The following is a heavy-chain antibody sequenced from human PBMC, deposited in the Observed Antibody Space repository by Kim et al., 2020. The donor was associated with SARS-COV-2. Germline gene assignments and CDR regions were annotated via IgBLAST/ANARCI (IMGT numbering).Heavy chain of an antibody. V-gene: IGHV3-30*18. D-gene: IGHD6-13*01. CDR2: ISSDGNKQ. CDR1: GFTFSSYG. Sequence: GGSLRLSCAASGFTFSSYGMHWVRQAPGKGLEWVAIISSDGNKQYYADSMKGRFTISRDNSKNTLYLQMNSLRVEDTAVYYCAKRPSAAAGPRAYYFDYWGQGTLVTVSS. J-gene: IGHJ4*02. CDR3: AKRPSAAAGPRAYYFDY.